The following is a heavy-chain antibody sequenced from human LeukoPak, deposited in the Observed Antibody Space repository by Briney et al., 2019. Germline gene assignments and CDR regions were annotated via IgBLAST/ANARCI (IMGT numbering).Heavy chain of an antibody. Sequence: ASVKVSCKASGYTFTDYYLHWVRQAPGQGFEWMGWISPNSGGTSSAQKFQGRVAMTRDTSISTAYMELSSLTYDDTAVYYCARLGGRWLQSDYWGQGTMVTVSS. D-gene: IGHD5-24*01. V-gene: IGHV1-2*02. CDR3: ARLGGRWLQSDY. CDR1: GYTFTDYY. J-gene: IGHJ4*02. CDR2: ISPNSGGT.